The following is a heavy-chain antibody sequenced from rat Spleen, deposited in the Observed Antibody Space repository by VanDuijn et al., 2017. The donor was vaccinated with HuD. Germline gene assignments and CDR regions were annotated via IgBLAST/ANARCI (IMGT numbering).Heavy chain of an antibody. J-gene: IGHJ2*01. CDR2: ISYDGSST. V-gene: IGHV5-7*01. D-gene: IGHD1-1*01. Sequence: EVQLVESGGGLVQPGRSMKLSCAASGFTFSNYDMAWVRQAPKKGLEWFATISYDGSSTNYLDSVKARFTIAKDNAKSTLYMKMDRLRSEDTATDSCARQASGLDYWGQGVMVTVSS. CDR3: ARQASGLDY. CDR1: GFTFSNYD.